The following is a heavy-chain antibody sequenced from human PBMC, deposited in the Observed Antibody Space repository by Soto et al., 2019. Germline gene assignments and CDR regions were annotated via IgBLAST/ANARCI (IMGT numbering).Heavy chain of an antibody. D-gene: IGHD3-3*01. CDR2: IYWDGDK. Sequence: QINLIESGPTLVKPTQTLTLTCTFSGFSLSTSGAAVGWVRQPPVRALEWLARIYWDGDKRYNASLGNRLTITKDTSMNQVVLTLTNVDPADTATYYCAHRATMTIFGLIIDNGIWFDPWGQGTRVIVSS. CDR3: AHRATMTIFGLIIDNGIWFDP. V-gene: IGHV2-5*02. J-gene: IGHJ5*02. CDR1: GFSLSTSGAA.